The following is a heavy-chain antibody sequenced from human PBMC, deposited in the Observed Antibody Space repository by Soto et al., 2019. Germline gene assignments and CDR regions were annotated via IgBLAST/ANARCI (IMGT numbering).Heavy chain of an antibody. Sequence: QMQLIQSGAEVKKSGSSVTVTCKASGGTFSSDSISWVRQAPGEGLEWMGGVIPLFGTANYAQKFEGRVTITADESTSTAYMELSSLRSDDTAVYYCARVHMIVVVGERYHYKGLDVWGQGTAVTVSS. CDR2: VIPLFGTA. V-gene: IGHV1-69*01. J-gene: IGHJ6*02. CDR1: GGTFSSDS. CDR3: ARVHMIVVVGERYHYKGLDV. D-gene: IGHD3-22*01.